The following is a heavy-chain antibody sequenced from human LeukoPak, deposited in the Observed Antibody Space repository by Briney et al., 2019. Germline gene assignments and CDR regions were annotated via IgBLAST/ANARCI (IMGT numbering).Heavy chain of an antibody. CDR1: GGXVTRDNYY. D-gene: IGHD2-21*01. Sequence: PSETLSLTCSVSGGXVTRDNYYWTWIRQPPGKGLEWIGYIYYSGSTNYNPSLKSRVTISVDTSKNQFSLKLSSVTAADTAVYYCARHSSSAWYFDYWGQGTLVTVSS. J-gene: IGHJ4*02. V-gene: IGHV4-61*01. CDR2: IYYSGST. CDR3: ARHSSSAWYFDY.